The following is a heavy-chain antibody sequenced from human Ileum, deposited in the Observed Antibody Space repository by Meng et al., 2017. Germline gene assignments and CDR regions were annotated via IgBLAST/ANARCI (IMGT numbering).Heavy chain of an antibody. D-gene: IGHD4-17*01. CDR2: IYYGGST. CDR3: ARRAHYGDPPR. V-gene: IGHV4-39*01. J-gene: IGHJ4*02. Sequence: QLRLQESGPGLVKPSGTLSLTCSVASGSFTNNNYYWVWIRRPPGKGLEWMGSIYYGGSTYYNPSLKSRVTISVDTSTNQFSLKLISVTAADTAVYYCARRAHYGDPPRWGQGTLVTVSS. CDR1: SGSFTNNNYY.